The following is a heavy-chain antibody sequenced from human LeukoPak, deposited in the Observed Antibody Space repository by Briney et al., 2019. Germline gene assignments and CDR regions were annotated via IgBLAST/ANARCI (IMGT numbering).Heavy chain of an antibody. CDR2: ISSSSSTI. V-gene: IGHV3-48*03. J-gene: IGHJ3*02. D-gene: IGHD3-16*01. CDR3: GASRQYVGAFDI. Sequence: GGSLRLSCAASGFTFSSYELYWVRQAPGKGLDGISYISSSSSTIKYTESVRGRFTVSRDDARESLYLQMNSLRGEDTAIYYCGASRQYVGAFDIWGQGTLVTVSS. CDR1: GFTFSSYE.